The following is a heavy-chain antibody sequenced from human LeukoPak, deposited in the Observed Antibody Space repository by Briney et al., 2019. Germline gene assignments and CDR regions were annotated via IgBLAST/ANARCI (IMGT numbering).Heavy chain of an antibody. V-gene: IGHV1-8*01. CDR2: MNPNSGNT. CDR1: GYTFTSYD. Sequence: ASVKVSCKASGYTFTSYDINWVRQATGQGLEWMGWMNPNSGNTGYAQRFQGRITMTMNTSISTAFMELSSLRSEDTALYYCARELRLDSYWGQGTLVTVSS. D-gene: IGHD3-16*01. J-gene: IGHJ4*02. CDR3: ARELRLDSY.